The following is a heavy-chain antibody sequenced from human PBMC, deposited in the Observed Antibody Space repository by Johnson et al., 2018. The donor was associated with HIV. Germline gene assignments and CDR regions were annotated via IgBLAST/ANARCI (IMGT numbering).Heavy chain of an antibody. CDR3: AREKIVQWGAFDI. Sequence: QVQLVESGGGVVQPRRSLRLSCAASGFTFSSYAMHWVRQAPGKGLEWVAVISYDGSNKYYADSVKGRFTISRDNPKNSLSLQMNSLRAEDTALYYCAREKIVQWGAFDIWGQGTVVTVSS. CDR2: ISYDGSNK. CDR1: GFTFSSYA. V-gene: IGHV3-30-3*01. D-gene: IGHD1-26*01. J-gene: IGHJ3*02.